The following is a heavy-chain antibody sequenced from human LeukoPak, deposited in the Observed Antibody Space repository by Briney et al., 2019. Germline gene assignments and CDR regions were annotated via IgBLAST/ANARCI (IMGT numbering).Heavy chain of an antibody. J-gene: IGHJ4*02. Sequence: AWSVTLSCAASGFNFRNYGMHWVRQAPGKGLEWVAYTRDDGSKNWYGDSVKGRFTISRDNSKSTLYLQMNSLRGEDTAVYYCANGDCRGGRCSSGAYWGQGTLVPVSS. CDR1: GFNFRNYG. V-gene: IGHV3-30*02. D-gene: IGHD2-15*01. CDR2: TRDDGSKN. CDR3: ANGDCRGGRCSSGAY.